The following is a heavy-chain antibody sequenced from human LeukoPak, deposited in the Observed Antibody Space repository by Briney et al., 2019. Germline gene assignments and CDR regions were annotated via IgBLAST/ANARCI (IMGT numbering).Heavy chain of an antibody. V-gene: IGHV4-39*07. CDR3: ANHGADDI. D-gene: IGHD4-17*01. CDR1: GDSMNRSSYY. J-gene: IGHJ3*02. Sequence: SETLSLTCTVSGDSMNRSSYYWGWIRQPPGRGLEWIASFYQSGRADYNPSLKSRVTMSRNTSKNKFFLKLSSVTAADAAIYYCANHGADDIWGQGTTVTVSS. CDR2: FYQSGRA.